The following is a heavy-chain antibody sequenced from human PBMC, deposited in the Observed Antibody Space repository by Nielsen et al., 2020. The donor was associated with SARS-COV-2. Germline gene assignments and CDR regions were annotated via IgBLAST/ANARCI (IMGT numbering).Heavy chain of an antibody. CDR2: IYPGDSDT. Sequence: KVSCKGSGYSFTSYWIGWVRQMPGKGLEWMGIIYPGDSDTRYSPSFQGQVTISADKSISTAYLQWSSLKASDTAMYYCASTDYDILTGYSRDAFDIWGQGTMVTVSS. J-gene: IGHJ3*02. D-gene: IGHD3-9*01. CDR3: ASTDYDILTGYSRDAFDI. CDR1: GYSFTSYW. V-gene: IGHV5-51*01.